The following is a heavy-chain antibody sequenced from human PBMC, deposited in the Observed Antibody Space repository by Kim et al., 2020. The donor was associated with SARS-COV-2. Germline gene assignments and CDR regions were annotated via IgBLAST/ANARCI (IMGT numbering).Heavy chain of an antibody. CDR3: ATDIDGRGWLVRRG. V-gene: IGHV1-24*01. J-gene: IGHJ4*02. CDR2: FDPEDGET. CDR1: GYTLTELS. D-gene: IGHD6-19*01. Sequence: ASVKVSCKVSGYTLTELSMHWVRQAPGKGLEWMGGFDPEDGETIYAQKFQGRVTMTEDTSTDTAYMELSSLRSEDTAVYYCATDIDGRGWLVRRGWGQGTLVTVSS.